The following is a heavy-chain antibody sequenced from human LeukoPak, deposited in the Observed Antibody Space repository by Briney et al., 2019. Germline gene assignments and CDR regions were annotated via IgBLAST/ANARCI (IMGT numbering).Heavy chain of an antibody. V-gene: IGHV4-4*07. D-gene: IGHD6-13*01. J-gene: IGHJ4*02. Sequence: SETLSLTCTVSGGSISTYSWSWIRQPAGKGLEWIGRMYTSETINYNPSLESRVTMSADTSKNQLSLKLSSVTAADTAVYYCARKAAAGHYFDYWGQGTLVTVSS. CDR2: MYTSETI. CDR1: GGSISTYS. CDR3: ARKAAAGHYFDY.